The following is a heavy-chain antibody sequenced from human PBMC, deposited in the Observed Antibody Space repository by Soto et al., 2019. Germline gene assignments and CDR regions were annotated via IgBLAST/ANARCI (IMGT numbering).Heavy chain of an antibody. CDR1: GGSISSGDYY. V-gene: IGHV4-30-4*01. CDR3: AREVVGATRTMYNNDY. CDR2: IYYSGST. Sequence: SETLSLTCTVSGGSISSGDYYWSWIRQPPGKGLEWIGYIYYSGSTYYNPSLKSRVTISVDTSKNQFSLKLSSVTAADTAVYYCAREVVGATRTMYNNDYWGQGTLVTVSS. D-gene: IGHD1-26*01. J-gene: IGHJ4*02.